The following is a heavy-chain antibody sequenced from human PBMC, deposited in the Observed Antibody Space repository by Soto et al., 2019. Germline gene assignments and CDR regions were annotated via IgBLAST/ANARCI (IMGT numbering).Heavy chain of an antibody. D-gene: IGHD4-4*01. J-gene: IGHJ6*02. V-gene: IGHV3-30*18. Sequence: PGGSLRLSCAASGFTVSSYGMHWVRQAPGKGLEWVAVISYDGSNKYYADSVKGRFTISRDNSKNTLYLQMNSLRAEDTAVYYCAKEMTTVTPSRYYYYGMDVWGQGTTVTVSS. CDR3: AKEMTTVTPSRYYYYGMDV. CDR2: ISYDGSNK. CDR1: GFTVSSYG.